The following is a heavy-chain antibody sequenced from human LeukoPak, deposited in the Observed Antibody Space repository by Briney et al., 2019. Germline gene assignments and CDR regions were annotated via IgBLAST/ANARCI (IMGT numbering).Heavy chain of an antibody. CDR1: GGSISSSSYY. D-gene: IGHD3-9*01. V-gene: IGHV4-39*07. CDR3: ARVGYDILTGYLYYFDY. CDR2: IYYSGST. Sequence: SETLSLTCTVSGGSISSSSYYWGWTRQPPGKGLEWIGSIYYSGSTYYNPSLKSRVTISVDTSKNQFSLKLSSVTAADTAVYYCARVGYDILTGYLYYFDYWGQGTLVTVSS. J-gene: IGHJ4*02.